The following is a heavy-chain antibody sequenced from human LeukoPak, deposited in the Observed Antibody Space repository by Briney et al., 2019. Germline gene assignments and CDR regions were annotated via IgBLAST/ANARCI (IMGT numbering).Heavy chain of an antibody. CDR2: ISYNGGSA. J-gene: IGHJ4*02. Sequence: GGSLRLSCAASGFTFSNAWMSWVRQAPGKGLEWVSCISYNGGSAHYADSVKGRFTVSRDNSKNTLYLQMNSLRAEDTAVYYCARVDSSSSDWGQGTLVTVSS. D-gene: IGHD6-13*01. V-gene: IGHV3-66*02. CDR3: ARVDSSSSD. CDR1: GFTFSNAW.